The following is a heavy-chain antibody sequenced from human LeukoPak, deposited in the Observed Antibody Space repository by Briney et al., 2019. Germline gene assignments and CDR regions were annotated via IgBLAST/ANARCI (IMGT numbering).Heavy chain of an antibody. CDR2: IYTSGST. Sequence: KSSETLSLTCTVSNDYISSGIYYWSWIRQPAGKGLEWIGRIYTSGSTNYNSSLKSRVTISVNTSKSQFSLKLSSVTAADTAVYYCARSSKGYCSGGSCTSFDYWGQGTLVTVPS. D-gene: IGHD2-15*01. J-gene: IGHJ4*02. CDR1: NDYISSGIYY. V-gene: IGHV4-61*02. CDR3: ARSSKGYCSGGSCTSFDY.